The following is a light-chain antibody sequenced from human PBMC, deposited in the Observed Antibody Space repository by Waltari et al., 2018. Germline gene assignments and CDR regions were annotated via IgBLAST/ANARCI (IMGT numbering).Light chain of an antibody. CDR2: GVN. V-gene: IGLV2-11*01. CDR1: SRDVGGYNF. CDR3: CSYGGRYIWV. Sequence: QSALTQPRSVSGSPGQSVTISCTGTSRDVGGYNFVSWYQQYPGKVPKLMIYGVNKRPAGFPERCACSNSGNTASLTISGRQAEDEADDYCCSYGGRYIWVFGGGTKLAVL. J-gene: IGLJ2*01.